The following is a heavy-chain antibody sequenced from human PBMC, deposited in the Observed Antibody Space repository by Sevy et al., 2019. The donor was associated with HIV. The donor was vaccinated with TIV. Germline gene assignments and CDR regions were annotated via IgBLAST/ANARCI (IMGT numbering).Heavy chain of an antibody. Sequence: GGYLRLSCAASGFRFEDYGMHWVRRAPGKGLEWVSGIGWNSGSVGYAVSVKGRFTISRDNAKNLLYLQMNSLTSEDTALYYCAKDLLPYGSGSYPLDYWGQGTVVIVSS. CDR1: GFRFEDYG. D-gene: IGHD3-10*01. CDR2: IGWNSGSV. J-gene: IGHJ4*02. CDR3: AKDLLPYGSGSYPLDY. V-gene: IGHV3-9*01.